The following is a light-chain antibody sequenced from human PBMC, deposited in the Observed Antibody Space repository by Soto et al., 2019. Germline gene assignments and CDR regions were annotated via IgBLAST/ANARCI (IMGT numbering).Light chain of an antibody. CDR2: DTS. V-gene: IGKV3-11*01. Sequence: EIVLTQSPATLSLSPGERATLSCRASQSVSTYLAWFQQKPGQAPRLLIYDTSKRATGIPARFSGSGSGTDFILTISSLEPEDFAVYNCLQRSDWRFTFGQGTKLEIK. CDR3: LQRSDWRFT. J-gene: IGKJ2*01. CDR1: QSVSTY.